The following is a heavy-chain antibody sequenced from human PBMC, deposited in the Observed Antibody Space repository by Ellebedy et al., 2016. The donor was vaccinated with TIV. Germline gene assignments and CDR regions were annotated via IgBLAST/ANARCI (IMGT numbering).Heavy chain of an antibody. CDR1: GGSISSCSYY. Sequence: SETLSLXXTVSGGSISSCSYYWGCIRQRPGQGLEWIGSIYYSGSTYYNPSLKSRVTISVDTSKNQFSLKLSSVTAADTAVYYCARDSKPLEPYYYYYMDVWGKGTTVTVSS. V-gene: IGHV4-39*07. CDR2: IYYSGST. J-gene: IGHJ6*03. D-gene: IGHD3-3*01. CDR3: ARDSKPLEPYYYYYMDV.